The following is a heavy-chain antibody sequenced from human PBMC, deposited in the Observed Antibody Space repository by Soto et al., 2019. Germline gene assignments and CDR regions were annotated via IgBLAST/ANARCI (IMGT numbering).Heavy chain of an antibody. Sequence: GGSLRLSCAASKFTFSSYAMSWVRQAPGKGLEWVSSISGSGNTTHYADSVKGRFTISRDKSKNTLYLQMNSLRAEDTAVYYCEKRSEKLVRTDHLDPCGQGALVTVSS. J-gene: IGHJ5*02. CDR1: KFTFSSYA. V-gene: IGHV3-23*01. D-gene: IGHD6-6*01. CDR3: EKRSEKLVRTDHLDP. CDR2: ISGSGNTT.